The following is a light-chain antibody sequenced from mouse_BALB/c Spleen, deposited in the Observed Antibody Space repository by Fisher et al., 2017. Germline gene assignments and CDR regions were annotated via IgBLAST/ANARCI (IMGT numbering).Light chain of an antibody. Sequence: IVLTQSTALMSASPGEKVTMTCSASSSVSYMYWYQQKPRSSPKPWIYLTSNLASGVPARFSGSGSGTSYSLTISRMEAEDVATYYCQQRSSYPPTFGSGTKLEIK. J-gene: IGKJ4*01. CDR1: SSVSY. CDR3: QQRSSYPPT. V-gene: IGKV4-68*01. CDR2: LTS.